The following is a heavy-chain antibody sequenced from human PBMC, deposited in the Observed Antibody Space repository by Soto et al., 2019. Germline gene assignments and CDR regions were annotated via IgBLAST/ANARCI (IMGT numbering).Heavy chain of an antibody. J-gene: IGHJ4*02. CDR2: INPSGGST. V-gene: IGHV1-46*01. Sequence: SVKVSCKASGYTFTSYYMHWVRQAPGQGLEWMGIINPSGGSTSYAQKFQGRVTMTRDTSTSTVYMELSSLRSEDTAVYYCARDEHYYDSSGYLGYWGQGTLVTVSS. CDR1: GYTFTSYY. CDR3: ARDEHYYDSSGYLGY. D-gene: IGHD3-22*01.